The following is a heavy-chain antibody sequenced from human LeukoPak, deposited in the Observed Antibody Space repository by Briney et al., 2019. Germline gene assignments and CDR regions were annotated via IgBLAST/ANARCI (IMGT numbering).Heavy chain of an antibody. V-gene: IGHV3-15*01. D-gene: IGHD2-2*01. CDR1: GFTFSNAW. CDR2: IKSKTDGGTT. CDR3: TTRGYQLLGYIDY. Sequence: GGSLRLSCAASGFTFSNAWMSWVRQAPGKGLEWVGRIKSKTDGGTTDYAAPVKGRFTISRDDSKNTLCLQMNSLKTEDTAVYYCTTRGYQLLGYIDYWGQGTLVTVSS. J-gene: IGHJ4*02.